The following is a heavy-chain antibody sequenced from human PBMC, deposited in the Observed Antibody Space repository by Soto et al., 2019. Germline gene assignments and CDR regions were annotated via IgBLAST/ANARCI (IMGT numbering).Heavy chain of an antibody. Sequence: GGSLRLSSSVSGFTFSDYYISWIRRAPGKGLEWISYIDSSGSIIYYADSVKGRFTISRDNAKNSLYLQMNSLRAEDTAVYYCARDLGYYDSSGYFDYWGQGTLVTVSS. CDR3: ARDLGYYDSSGYFDY. D-gene: IGHD3-22*01. CDR2: IDSSGSII. CDR1: GFTFSDYY. V-gene: IGHV3-11*01. J-gene: IGHJ4*02.